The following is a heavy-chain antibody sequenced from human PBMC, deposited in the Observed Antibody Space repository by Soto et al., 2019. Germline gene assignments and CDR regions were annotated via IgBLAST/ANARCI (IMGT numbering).Heavy chain of an antibody. D-gene: IGHD1-1*01. Sequence: GGSLRLSCAASGFALSSYWMTWVRQAPGKGLEWVASINHYGSEIRYMDSVKGRFTISRDNAQNSLYLQMNSLRAEDTAMYYCATYNGYSLPMDAWGKGTTVTVSS. CDR1: GFALSSYW. CDR3: ATYNGYSLPMDA. J-gene: IGHJ6*03. V-gene: IGHV3-7*01. CDR2: INHYGSEI.